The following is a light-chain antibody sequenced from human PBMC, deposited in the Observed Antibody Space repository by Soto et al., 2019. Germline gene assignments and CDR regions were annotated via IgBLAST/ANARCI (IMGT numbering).Light chain of an antibody. CDR2: EGS. Sequence: QSALTQPASVSGSPGQSITISCTATSSDVGSYNLVSWYQQHPGKAPKLMIYEGSKRPSGVSNRFSGSKSGNTASLTISGLHAEDEADYYCCSYAGSSTWVFGGGTKLTVL. CDR1: SSDVGSYNL. J-gene: IGLJ3*02. V-gene: IGLV2-23*01. CDR3: CSYAGSSTWV.